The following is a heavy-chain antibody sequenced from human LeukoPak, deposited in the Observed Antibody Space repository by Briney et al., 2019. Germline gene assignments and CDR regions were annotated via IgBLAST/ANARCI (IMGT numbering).Heavy chain of an antibody. J-gene: IGHJ4*02. CDR1: GFTFDDYA. D-gene: IGHD3-3*01. Sequence: GGSLRLSCAASGFTFDDYAMHWVRQAPGKGLEWVSGISWNSGSIGYADPVKGRFTISRDNAKNSLYLQMNSLRAEDTALYYCAKDKRGSTYYDFWSGYYFDGLDYWGQGTLVTVSS. CDR2: ISWNSGSI. V-gene: IGHV3-9*01. CDR3: AKDKRGSTYYDFWSGYYFDGLDY.